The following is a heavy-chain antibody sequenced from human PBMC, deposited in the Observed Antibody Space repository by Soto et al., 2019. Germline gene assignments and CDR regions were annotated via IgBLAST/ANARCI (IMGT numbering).Heavy chain of an antibody. D-gene: IGHD3-10*01. CDR2: INHSGST. Sequence: SETLSLTCAVYGGSFSGYYWSWIRQPPGKGLEWIGEINHSGSTNYNPSLKSRVTISVDTSKNQFSLKLSSVTAADTAVYYCARARIWFGELIPFDYWGQGTLVTVSS. J-gene: IGHJ4*02. V-gene: IGHV4-34*01. CDR1: GGSFSGYY. CDR3: ARARIWFGELIPFDY.